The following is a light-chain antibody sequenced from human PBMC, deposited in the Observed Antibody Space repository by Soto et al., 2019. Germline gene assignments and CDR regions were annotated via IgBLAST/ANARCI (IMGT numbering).Light chain of an antibody. CDR1: QSISNW. J-gene: IGKJ2*01. CDR2: DAS. Sequence: DIQMTQSPSTLSASVGDRLTITCRASQSISNWLAWYQQKPGKAPKLLIYDASSLESGVPSRFSGSGSGTEFTLTISSLQPDDFATYYCQQYNSYPYTFGQGTKLEIK. CDR3: QQYNSYPYT. V-gene: IGKV1-5*01.